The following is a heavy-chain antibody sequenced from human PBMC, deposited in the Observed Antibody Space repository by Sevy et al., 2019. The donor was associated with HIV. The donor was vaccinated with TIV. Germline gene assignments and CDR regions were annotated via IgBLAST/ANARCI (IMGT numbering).Heavy chain of an antibody. CDR1: GFTFSSYA. Sequence: GGSLRLSCAASGFTFSSYAMSWVRQAPGKGLEWVSAISGSGGSTYYADSVKGRFTISRDNSKNTLYLQMNSLRAEDTAVYYCAKASGSGWTYYYYYGMDVWGQGTTVTVSS. CDR3: AKASGSGWTYYYYYGMDV. CDR2: ISGSGGST. V-gene: IGHV3-23*01. D-gene: IGHD6-19*01. J-gene: IGHJ6*02.